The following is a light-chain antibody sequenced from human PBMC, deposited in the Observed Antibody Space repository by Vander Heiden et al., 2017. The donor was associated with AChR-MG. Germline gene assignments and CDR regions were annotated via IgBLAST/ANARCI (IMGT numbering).Light chain of an antibody. CDR1: SSNTGAGYD. Sequence: QSVLTQPPSVSGAPGQRVTSSCTVSSSNTGAGYDVHWDQQLPGTAPKLLIYGNNNRPSGVPDRFAGSKSGTSASLAITGLQAEDEADYYCQSYDSSLSAFYVFGTGTKVTVL. CDR2: GNN. V-gene: IGLV1-40*01. J-gene: IGLJ1*01. CDR3: QSYDSSLSAFYV.